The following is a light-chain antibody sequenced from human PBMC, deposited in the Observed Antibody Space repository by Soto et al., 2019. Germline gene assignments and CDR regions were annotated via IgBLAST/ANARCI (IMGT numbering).Light chain of an antibody. CDR3: PQYSRWPPWT. J-gene: IGKJ1*01. CDR2: GAS. Sequence: EIVMTQSPATLSVSPGERATLSCRASQSVSSNLAWYQQKPGQAPRLLIYGASTRATGIPARFSGSGSGTEFTPTISSRPSEDFDVHSRPQYSRWPPWTFGQGTKVEIK. CDR1: QSVSSN. V-gene: IGKV3-15*01.